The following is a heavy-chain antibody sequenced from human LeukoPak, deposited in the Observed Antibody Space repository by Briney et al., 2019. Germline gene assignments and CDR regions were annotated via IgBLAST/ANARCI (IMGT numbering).Heavy chain of an antibody. CDR2: IRNKAKSYAT. CDR1: GFTFSDSA. CDR3: THYYASSGYYGAFDI. D-gene: IGHD3-22*01. J-gene: IGHJ3*02. V-gene: IGHV3-73*01. Sequence: PGGSLKLSCAATGFTFSDSAMHWVRQASGKGLEWVGRIRNKAKSYATAYAESVKGRFTISRDDSKNTAYLQMNSLKTEDTAVYYCTHYYASSGYYGAFDIWGQGTMVTVSS.